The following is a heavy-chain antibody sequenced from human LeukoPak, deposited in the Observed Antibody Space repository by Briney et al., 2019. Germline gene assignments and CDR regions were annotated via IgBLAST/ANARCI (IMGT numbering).Heavy chain of an antibody. D-gene: IGHD2-8*01. V-gene: IGHV1-8*01. Sequence: GASVKVSCKASGYTFTSYDINWVRQASGQGLEWMGWMNPNSGNTGYAQKFQGRVTMTRNTSISTAYMELSSLRSEDTAVYYCASSGGILYYFDLWGRGTLVTVSS. CDR1: GYTFTSYD. CDR2: MNPNSGNT. CDR3: ASSGGILYYFDL. J-gene: IGHJ2*01.